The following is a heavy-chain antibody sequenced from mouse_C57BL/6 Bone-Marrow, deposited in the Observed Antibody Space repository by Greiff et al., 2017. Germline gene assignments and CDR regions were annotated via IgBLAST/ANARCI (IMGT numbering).Heavy chain of an antibody. V-gene: IGHV5-16*01. CDR2: INYDGSST. CDR1: GFTFSDYY. D-gene: IGHD1-1*01. Sequence: DVKLVESEGGLVQPGSSMKLSCTASGFTFSDYYMAWVRQVPEKGLEWVANINYDGSSTYYLDSLKSRFIISRDNAKNILYLQMSSLKSEDTATYYCARERVYYGSTHWYFDVWGTGTTVTVSS. J-gene: IGHJ1*03. CDR3: ARERVYYGSTHWYFDV.